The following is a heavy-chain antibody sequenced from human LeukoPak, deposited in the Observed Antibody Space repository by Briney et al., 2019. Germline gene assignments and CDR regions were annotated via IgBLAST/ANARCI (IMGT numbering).Heavy chain of an antibody. V-gene: IGHV3-30*04. Sequence: GGSLRLSCAASGFTFSSYVMHWVRQAPGKGLEWVAVISYDGSNKYYADSVKGRFTISRDNSKNTLYLQMDSLRAEDTAVYYCARGDTAMDEGIDYWGQGTLVTVSS. CDR2: ISYDGSNK. D-gene: IGHD5-18*01. J-gene: IGHJ4*02. CDR1: GFTFSSYV. CDR3: ARGDTAMDEGIDY.